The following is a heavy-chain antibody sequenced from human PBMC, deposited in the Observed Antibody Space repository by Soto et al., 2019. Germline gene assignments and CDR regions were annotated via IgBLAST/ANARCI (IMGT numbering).Heavy chain of an antibody. Sequence: PGESLKISCKGSGYSFTSYWIGWVRQMPGKGLEWMGIIYPGDSDTRYSPSFQGQVTISADKSISTAYLQWSSLKASDTAMYYCARLGGRGYCSSTSCYGDNWGKGTLVTVSS. CDR1: GYSFTSYW. D-gene: IGHD2-2*01. CDR3: ARLGGRGYCSSTSCYGDN. J-gene: IGHJ4*02. V-gene: IGHV5-51*01. CDR2: IYPGDSDT.